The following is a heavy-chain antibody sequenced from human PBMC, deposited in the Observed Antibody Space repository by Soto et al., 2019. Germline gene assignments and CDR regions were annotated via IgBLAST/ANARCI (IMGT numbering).Heavy chain of an antibody. D-gene: IGHD6-13*01. CDR2: ISIRSTNI. CDR3: ARGAAGNAYF. V-gene: IGHV3-48*01. Sequence: EVQLVESGGGLVQPGGSLRLSCAASGFTVSSKYMTWVRQAPGKGLEWVSYISIRSTNIHYADSVKGRFTISRDNAKNSLYLQMNSLGAEDTAVYYCARGAAGNAYFWGQGIPVTVSS. CDR1: GFTVSSKY. J-gene: IGHJ4*02.